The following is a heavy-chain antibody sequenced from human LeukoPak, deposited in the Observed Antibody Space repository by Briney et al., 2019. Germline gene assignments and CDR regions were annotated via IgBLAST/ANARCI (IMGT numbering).Heavy chain of an antibody. Sequence: GRSLRLSCTASGFNFGIYGMHWVRQPPGKGLEWVAVMWDDGTNEYYVESVKGRFTISRDNGKRTLYLQMNSLRVEDTAVYYCAKAAAGYMYYFDYWGQGTLVTVSS. J-gene: IGHJ4*02. V-gene: IGHV3-33*06. CDR3: AKAAAGYMYYFDY. D-gene: IGHD6-13*01. CDR2: MWDDGTNE. CDR1: GFNFGIYG.